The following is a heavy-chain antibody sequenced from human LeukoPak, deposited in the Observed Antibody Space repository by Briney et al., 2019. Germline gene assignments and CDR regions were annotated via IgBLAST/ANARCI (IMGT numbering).Heavy chain of an antibody. Sequence: GSLRLSCAASGFTFSSYGMSWVRRAPGKGLEWVSAISGSGGSTYYADSVKGRFTISRDNSKNTLYLQMNSLRAEDTAVYYCAKDRHGSGSYYTGWGQGTLVTVSS. CDR2: ISGSGGST. CDR1: GFTFSSYG. CDR3: AKDRHGSGSYYTG. V-gene: IGHV3-23*01. J-gene: IGHJ4*02. D-gene: IGHD3-10*01.